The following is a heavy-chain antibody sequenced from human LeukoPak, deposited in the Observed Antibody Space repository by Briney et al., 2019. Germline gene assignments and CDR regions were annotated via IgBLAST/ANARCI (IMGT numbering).Heavy chain of an antibody. D-gene: IGHD3-10*01. CDR3: TTDPRMVWGVIMDP. CDR1: GFTFSNAR. Sequence: PGGSLRLSCAASGFTFSNARMSWVRQAPGKGLGWVCCINSKTDGETTDYAAPVKGRFTISRDDTNNTLYLQMNSLKTENTAVYYCTTDPRMVWGVIMDPWGQGTLVTVSS. V-gene: IGHV3-15*01. CDR2: INSKTDGETT. J-gene: IGHJ5*02.